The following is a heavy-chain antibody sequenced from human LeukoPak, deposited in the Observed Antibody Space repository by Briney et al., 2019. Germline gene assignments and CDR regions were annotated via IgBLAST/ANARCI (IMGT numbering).Heavy chain of an antibody. V-gene: IGHV6-1*01. Sequence: SQTLSLTCAISGDSVSSNSAAWNWFRQSPSSGLEWLGRTYYRSKWFNNYAVSVKSRITVSPDSSKNQFSLHLNSVTPEDTAAYYCARMSYDSKPVWGQGTLVTVSS. D-gene: IGHD2-8*01. CDR3: ARMSYDSKPV. CDR1: GDSVSSNSAA. CDR2: TYYRSKWFN. J-gene: IGHJ4*02.